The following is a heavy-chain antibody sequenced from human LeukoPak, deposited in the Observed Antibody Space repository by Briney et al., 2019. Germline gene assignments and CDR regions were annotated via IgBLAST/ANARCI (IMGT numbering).Heavy chain of an antibody. V-gene: IGHV4-59*01. CDR2: IYYSGST. CDR1: GGSISSYY. D-gene: IGHD6-13*01. J-gene: IGHJ4*02. CDR3: ASLALDSSSCPY. Sequence: SETLSLTCTVSGGSISSYYWSWIRQPPGKGLEWIGYIYYSGSTNYNPSLKSRVTISVDTSKNQFSLKLSSVTAADTAVYYCASLALDSSSCPYWGQGTLVTVSS.